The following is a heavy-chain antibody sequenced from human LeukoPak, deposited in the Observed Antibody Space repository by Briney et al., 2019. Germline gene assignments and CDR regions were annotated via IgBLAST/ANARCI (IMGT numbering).Heavy chain of an antibody. J-gene: IGHJ5*02. CDR1: GYTFTGYY. CDR3: ARPDSIAPVIAAGTTTNNWFDP. CDR2: INPNSGGT. Sequence: ASVKVSCKASGYTFTGYYMHWVRQAPGQGLEWMGRINPNSGGTNYAQKFQGRVTMTRDTSISTAYMELSRLRSDDTAVYYCARPDSIAPVIAAGTTTNNWFDPWGQGTLVTVSS. D-gene: IGHD6-13*01. V-gene: IGHV1-2*06.